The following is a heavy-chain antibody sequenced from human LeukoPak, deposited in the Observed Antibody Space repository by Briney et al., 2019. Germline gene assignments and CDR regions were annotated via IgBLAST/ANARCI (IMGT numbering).Heavy chain of an antibody. CDR2: VSSSSSYI. CDR3: AREGERGYSYADY. J-gene: IGHJ4*02. CDR1: GFTFSSYS. Sequence: GGSLRLSCAASGFTFSSYSMNWVRQAPGKGLEWVSSVSSSSSYIYYADSVKGRFTISRDNAKNSLYLQMNSLRAEDTAVYYCAREGERGYSYADYWGQGTLVTVSS. D-gene: IGHD5-18*01. V-gene: IGHV3-21*01.